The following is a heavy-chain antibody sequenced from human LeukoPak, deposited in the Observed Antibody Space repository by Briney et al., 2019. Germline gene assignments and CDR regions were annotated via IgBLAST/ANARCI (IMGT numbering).Heavy chain of an antibody. J-gene: IGHJ4*02. D-gene: IGHD6-19*01. V-gene: IGHV3-7*01. CDR2: IKQDGSEK. CDR1: GFTFSSYW. Sequence: GGSLTLSCAASGFTFSSYWMSWVRQAPGKGLEGVANIKQDGSEKYYVDSVKGRFTISRDNAKNSLYLQMNSLRAEDTAVYYCAREDSSGWYGVGFDYWGQGTLVTVSS. CDR3: AREDSSGWYGVGFDY.